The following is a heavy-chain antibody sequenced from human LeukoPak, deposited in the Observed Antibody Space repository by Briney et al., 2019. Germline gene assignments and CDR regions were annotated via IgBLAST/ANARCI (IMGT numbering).Heavy chain of an antibody. J-gene: IGHJ4*02. D-gene: IGHD6-19*01. V-gene: IGHV1-69*01. CDR2: IIPIFGTA. CDR3: ARGAVAGTASFDY. Sequence: ASVKVSCKASGGTFSSYAISWVRQAPGQGLEWMGGIIPIFGTANYAQKFQGRVTITADESTSTAYMELSSLRSEDTAVYYCARGAVAGTASFDYWGQGTLVTVSS. CDR1: GGTFSSYA.